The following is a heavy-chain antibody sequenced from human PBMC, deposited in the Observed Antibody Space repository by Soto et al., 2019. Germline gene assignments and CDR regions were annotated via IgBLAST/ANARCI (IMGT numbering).Heavy chain of an antibody. Sequence: SETLSLNCTVSGGSIRNYYWSWIRQPPGKGLEWIGYIYYSGSTNYNPSLKSRVTISVDTSKNQFSLKLNSVTAADTAVYYCARAGYCSGGSCYSFPPRVAYFDYWGQGTLVTVSS. D-gene: IGHD2-15*01. CDR2: IYYSGST. CDR1: GGSIRNYY. V-gene: IGHV4-59*12. J-gene: IGHJ4*02. CDR3: ARAGYCSGGSCYSFPPRVAYFDY.